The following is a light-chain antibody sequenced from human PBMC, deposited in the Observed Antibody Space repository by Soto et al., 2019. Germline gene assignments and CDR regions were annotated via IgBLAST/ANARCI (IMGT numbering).Light chain of an antibody. CDR3: QHYDNAPLT. CDR2: GAS. Sequence: EVVLTQSPGTLSLSPGERAILSCRASQSVNSRYLAWYQQKHGQAPRLLISGASSRATGIPDRFSGCGSGTDFTLIINRLEAEDFAVYYCQHYDNAPLTFGGGTKVEI. CDR1: QSVNSRY. V-gene: IGKV3-20*01. J-gene: IGKJ4*01.